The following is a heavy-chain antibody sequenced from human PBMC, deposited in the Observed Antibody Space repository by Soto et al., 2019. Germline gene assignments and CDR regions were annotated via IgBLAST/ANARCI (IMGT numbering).Heavy chain of an antibody. D-gene: IGHD3-10*01. J-gene: IGHJ6*02. CDR2: INPNSGGT. Sequence: ASVKVSCKASGYTFTGYYMHWVRQAPGQGLEWMGWINPNSGGTNYAQKFQGWVTMTRDTSISTAYMELSRLRSDDTAVYYCASYYYGSGSYYNVSGTGMGYYYGMDVWGQGTTVTVSS. V-gene: IGHV1-2*04. CDR1: GYTFTGYY. CDR3: ASYYYGSGSYYNVSGTGMGYYYGMDV.